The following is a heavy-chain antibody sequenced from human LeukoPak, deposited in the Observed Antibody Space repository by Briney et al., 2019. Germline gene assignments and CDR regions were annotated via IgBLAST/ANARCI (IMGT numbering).Heavy chain of an antibody. V-gene: IGHV3-23*01. CDR3: ARGEFGDYYYFYMDV. CDR2: ISGSGGST. Sequence: GGSLRLSCAASGFTFSSYAMSWVRQAPGKGLEWVSAISGSGGSTYYADSVKGRFTISRDNSKNTLYLQMNSLRAEDAATYYCARGEFGDYYYFYMDVWGKGTTVTVSS. CDR1: GFTFSSYA. D-gene: IGHD2/OR15-2a*01. J-gene: IGHJ6*03.